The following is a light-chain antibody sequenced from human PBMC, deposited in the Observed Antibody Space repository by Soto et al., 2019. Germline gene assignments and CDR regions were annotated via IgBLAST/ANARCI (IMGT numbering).Light chain of an antibody. J-gene: IGLJ1*01. V-gene: IGLV1-40*01. CDR3: QSYDSSLSGYV. CDR2: GNS. CDR1: SSNIGAGYD. Sequence: QSVLTQPPSVPGAPGQRVTISCTGSSSNIGAGYDVHWYQHLPGTAPKLLIYGNSNRPSGVPDRFSGSNSGTSASLAITGLQAEDEADYYCQSYDSSLSGYVFGTGTKVTVL.